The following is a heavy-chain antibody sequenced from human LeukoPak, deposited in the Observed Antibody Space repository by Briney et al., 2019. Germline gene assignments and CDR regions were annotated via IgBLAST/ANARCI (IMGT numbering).Heavy chain of an antibody. CDR3: ARGDIVVVPAVILPYAFDI. CDR1: GGSISSHY. V-gene: IGHV4-4*07. J-gene: IGHJ3*02. CDR2: VYPSGST. D-gene: IGHD2-2*01. Sequence: SETLSLTCTVSGGSISSHYWSWIRQPAGKGLEYIGRVYPSGSTNDNPSLKGHVAMSVDTSKNQFSLRLNSVTAADTAVYYCARGDIVVVPAVILPYAFDIWGQGTMVTVSS.